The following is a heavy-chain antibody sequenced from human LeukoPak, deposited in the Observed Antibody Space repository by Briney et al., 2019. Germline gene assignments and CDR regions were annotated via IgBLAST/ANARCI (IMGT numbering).Heavy chain of an antibody. J-gene: IGHJ6*03. V-gene: IGHV3-53*01. CDR2: IYNDGNT. CDR1: SFTVTTNH. Sequence: GGSLRLSCAVSSFTVTTNHMSWVRQAPGRGLEWVSVIYNDGNTYYTDPVKGRFTISRDNSQNTVFLQMNSLRVDGTALYYCARDREVVTAKAQMDVWGKGTTVTVSS. CDR3: ARDREVVTAKAQMDV. D-gene: IGHD2-21*02.